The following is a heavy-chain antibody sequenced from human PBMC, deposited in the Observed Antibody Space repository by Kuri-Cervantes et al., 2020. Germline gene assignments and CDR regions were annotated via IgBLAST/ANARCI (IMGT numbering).Heavy chain of an antibody. D-gene: IGHD2-2*02. J-gene: IGHJ2*01. V-gene: IGHV4-61*02. CDR1: GGSISSGSYY. Sequence: SETLSLTCTVSGGSISSGSYYWSWIRQPAGKGLEWIGRIYTSGSTNYNPSLKSRVTISVDTSKNQFSLKLSSVTTADTAVYYCARARSQYQLLYCFDLWGRGTLVTVSS. CDR2: IYTSGST. CDR3: ARARSQYQLLYCFDL.